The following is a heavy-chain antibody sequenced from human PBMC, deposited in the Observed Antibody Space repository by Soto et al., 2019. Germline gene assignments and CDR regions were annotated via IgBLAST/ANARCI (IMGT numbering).Heavy chain of an antibody. CDR3: ATLWLYYYYGMDV. D-gene: IGHD3-10*01. Sequence: PGGSLRLSCAASGFTFSSYAMSWVRQAPGKGLEWVSAISGSGGSTYYADSVKGRFTISRDNSKNTLYLQMNSLRAEDTAVYYCATLWLYYYYGMDVWGPGPSVTVSS. V-gene: IGHV3-23*01. J-gene: IGHJ6*02. CDR1: GFTFSSYA. CDR2: ISGSGGST.